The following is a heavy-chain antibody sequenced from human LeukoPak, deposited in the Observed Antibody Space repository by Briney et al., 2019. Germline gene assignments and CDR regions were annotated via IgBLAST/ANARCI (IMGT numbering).Heavy chain of an antibody. Sequence: GGSLRLSCAASGFSVGHYPMSFVRQAPGKGLEWVSTSGSDDTTYYADSVKGRFTISRDNSKNTLYLQMNSLRAEDTAVYYCASGRYSGGYYYFDYWGQGTLVTVSS. J-gene: IGHJ4*02. CDR1: GFSVGHYP. D-gene: IGHD1-26*01. CDR2: SGSDDTT. V-gene: IGHV3-23*01. CDR3: ASGRYSGGYYYFDY.